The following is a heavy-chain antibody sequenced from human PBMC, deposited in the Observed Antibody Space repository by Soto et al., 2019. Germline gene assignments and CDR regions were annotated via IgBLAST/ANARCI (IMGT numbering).Heavy chain of an antibody. Sequence: SETLSLTCDVSGASITTYYWSWIRQAPGKGLEWIGNVYHTGSTDYNSSLRSRVTISVDTSKNQFSLNMNSVTAADTAVYYCARRLFGSGWTLDSWGQGALVTSPQ. J-gene: IGHJ4*02. D-gene: IGHD6-19*01. V-gene: IGHV4-59*13. CDR2: VYHTGST. CDR1: GASITTYY. CDR3: ARRLFGSGWTLDS.